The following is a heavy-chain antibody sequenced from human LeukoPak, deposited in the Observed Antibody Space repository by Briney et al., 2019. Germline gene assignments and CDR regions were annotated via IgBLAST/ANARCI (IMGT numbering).Heavy chain of an antibody. V-gene: IGHV4-59*01. CDR3: ARGQFDFWSGRGEGFDY. J-gene: IGHJ4*02. CDR1: GGSISSYY. Sequence: SETLSLTCTVSGGSISSYYWSWIRQPAGKGLEWIGYIYYSGSTNYNPSLKSRVTISVDTSKNQFSLKLSSVTAADTAVYSCARGQFDFWSGRGEGFDYWGQGTLVTVSS. CDR2: IYYSGST. D-gene: IGHD3-3*01.